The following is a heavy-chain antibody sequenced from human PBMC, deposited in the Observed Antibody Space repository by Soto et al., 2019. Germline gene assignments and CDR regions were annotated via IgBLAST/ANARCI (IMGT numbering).Heavy chain of an antibody. J-gene: IGHJ6*02. CDR2: ISAYNGNT. CDR1: GYTFTSYG. CDR3: ARSEGVRYSSGWYLGSYYYYGMDV. V-gene: IGHV1-18*01. Sequence: ASVKVSCKASGYTFTSYGISWVRQAPGQGLEWMGWISAYNGNTNYAQKLQGRVTMTTDTSTSTAYMELRSLRSDDTAVYYCARSEGVRYSSGWYLGSYYYYGMDVWGQGTTVTVSS. D-gene: IGHD6-19*01.